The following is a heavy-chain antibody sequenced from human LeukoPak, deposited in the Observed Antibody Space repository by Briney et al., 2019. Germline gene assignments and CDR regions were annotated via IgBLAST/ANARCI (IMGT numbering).Heavy chain of an antibody. CDR2: IYPGDSDT. Sequence: PGESLKISCKGSGYSFTSYWIGWVRQMPGKGLEWMGIIYPGDSDTRYSPSFQGQVTISADKSISTAYLQWSSLKASDTAMYYCARVISSSWYPDAFDIWGQGTMVTVSS. D-gene: IGHD6-13*01. CDR1: GYSFTSYW. J-gene: IGHJ3*02. CDR3: ARVISSSWYPDAFDI. V-gene: IGHV5-51*01.